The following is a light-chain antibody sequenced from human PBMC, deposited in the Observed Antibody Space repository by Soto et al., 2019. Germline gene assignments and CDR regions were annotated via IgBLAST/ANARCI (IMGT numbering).Light chain of an antibody. V-gene: IGKV1-39*01. CDR3: QQSYIAPLT. CDR2: AAS. CDR1: QGVNSY. J-gene: IGKJ4*01. Sequence: DIQMTQSPSSLSASVGDRVTITCRASQGVNSYLNWYQHKPGKAPELLVLAASNLQSGVPSRFSGSGSGTDFTLTISNLQREDFATYYCQQSYIAPLTFGGGTKVEIK.